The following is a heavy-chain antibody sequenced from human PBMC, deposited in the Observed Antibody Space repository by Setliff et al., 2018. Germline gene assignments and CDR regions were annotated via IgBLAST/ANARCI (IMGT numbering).Heavy chain of an antibody. CDR1: GFTFGDYA. CDR3: AREICNNGDCYSDYGMDV. V-gene: IGHV3-48*03. D-gene: IGHD2-21*02. CDR2: THTDGITI. J-gene: IGHJ6*02. Sequence: PGGSLRLSCTTSGFTFGDYAMIWVRQAPGKGLERVSKTHTDGITIYSDSVRGRFTISRDNAKNSLYLQMNSLRAEDTAIYYCAREICNNGDCYSDYGMDVWGQGTTVTVSS.